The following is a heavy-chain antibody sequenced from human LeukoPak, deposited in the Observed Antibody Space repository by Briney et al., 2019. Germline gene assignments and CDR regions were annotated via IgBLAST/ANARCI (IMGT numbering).Heavy chain of an antibody. D-gene: IGHD5-18*01. J-gene: IGHJ4*02. CDR2: ISSSGSTI. CDR3: ARDTYMVTWFDY. Sequence: PWGSLRLSCAASGFTFSSYEMNWVRQAPGKGLEWDSYISSSGSTIYYADSVKGRFTISRDNAKNSLYLQMNSLRAEDTAVYYCARDTYMVTWFDYWGQGTLVTVSS. CDR1: GFTFSSYE. V-gene: IGHV3-48*03.